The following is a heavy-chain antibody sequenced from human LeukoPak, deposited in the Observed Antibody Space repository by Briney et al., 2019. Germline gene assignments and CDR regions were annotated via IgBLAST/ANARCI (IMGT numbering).Heavy chain of an antibody. V-gene: IGHV4-59*12. Sequence: SETLSLTCTVSGGSITSYYWSWIRHSPGKGLEWIGYKYYSASPNYNPSLKSRVTISVDTSKNQFSLKLSSVTAADTAVYYCARGGSGSYWFDPWGQGTLVTVSS. D-gene: IGHD1-26*01. CDR3: ARGGSGSYWFDP. CDR2: KYYSASP. CDR1: GGSITSYY. J-gene: IGHJ5*02.